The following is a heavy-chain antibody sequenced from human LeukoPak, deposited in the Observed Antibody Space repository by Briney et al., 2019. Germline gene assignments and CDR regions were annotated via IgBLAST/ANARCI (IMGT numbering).Heavy chain of an antibody. CDR2: ISSSSSYI. CDR3: AREWELPGPSGSYFYYYYGMDV. V-gene: IGHV3-21*01. J-gene: IGHJ6*02. Sequence: PGGSLRLSCAASGFTFSSYSMNWVRQAPGKGLEWVSSISSSSSYIYYADSVKGRFTISRDNAKNSLYLQMNSLRAEDTAVYYCAREWELPGPSGSYFYYYYGMDVWGQGTTVTVSS. D-gene: IGHD1-26*01. CDR1: GFTFSSYS.